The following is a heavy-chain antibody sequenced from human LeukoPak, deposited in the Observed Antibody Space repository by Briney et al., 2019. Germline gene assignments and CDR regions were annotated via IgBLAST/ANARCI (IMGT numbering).Heavy chain of an antibody. V-gene: IGHV1-18*01. CDR2: ISAYNDNT. Sequence: GALVKVSCKASGYTFTSYDIGWVRQAPGQGLEWMGWISAYNDNTNYAQKLQGRVTMTTDTSTSTAYMDLRSLRFDDTAVYYCARFRAGVGEPYGDYWGQGTLVTVSS. D-gene: IGHD3-10*01. J-gene: IGHJ4*02. CDR3: ARFRAGVGEPYGDY. CDR1: GYTFTSYD.